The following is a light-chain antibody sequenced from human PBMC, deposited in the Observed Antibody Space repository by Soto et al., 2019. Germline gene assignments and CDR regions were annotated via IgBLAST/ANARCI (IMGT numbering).Light chain of an antibody. J-gene: IGLJ1*01. CDR1: SSDIGGYNY. CDR2: EVS. Sequence: QSALTQPASVSGSPGQSITISCTGTSSDIGGYNYVSWYQQHPGKAPKLMIYEVSNRPSGVSNRFSGSKSGNTASLTISGLQAEDEADYCCTSYTASSTSYVFGTGTKVTGL. V-gene: IGLV2-14*01. CDR3: TSYTASSTSYV.